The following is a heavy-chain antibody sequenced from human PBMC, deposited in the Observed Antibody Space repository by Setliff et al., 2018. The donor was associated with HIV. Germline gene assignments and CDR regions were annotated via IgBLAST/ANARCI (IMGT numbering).Heavy chain of an antibody. D-gene: IGHD2-21*02. CDR3: ARAMRGVVVTNMYYYCGMDV. V-gene: IGHV4-38-2*02. CDR1: GYSISSGYY. CDR2: IYHSGST. J-gene: IGHJ6*02. Sequence: SETLSLTCTVSGYSISSGYYWGWIRQPPGKGLEWIGSIYHSGSTYYNPSLKSRVTISVDTSKNQFSLKLSSVTAADTAVYYCARAMRGVVVTNMYYYCGMDVWGQGTTVTVSS.